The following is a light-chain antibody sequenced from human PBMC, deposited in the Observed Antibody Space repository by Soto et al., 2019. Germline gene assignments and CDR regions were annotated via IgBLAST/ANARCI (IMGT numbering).Light chain of an antibody. CDR1: QTISNY. Sequence: DIQMTQSPSSLSASVGDRVTINCRASQTISNYLNWYQEKPGKAPKLLIYAASNLQSGVPSRFSGAGSGTEFTPTISNLQPEDFATYYCQQTDSTPFTFGPGTKVDI. CDR3: QQTDSTPFT. CDR2: AAS. V-gene: IGKV1-39*01. J-gene: IGKJ3*01.